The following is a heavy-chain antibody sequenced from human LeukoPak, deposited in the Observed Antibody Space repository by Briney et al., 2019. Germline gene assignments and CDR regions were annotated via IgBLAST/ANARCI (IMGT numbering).Heavy chain of an antibody. J-gene: IGHJ3*02. CDR3: AADRQLLWFGELNPNQSPFALDI. CDR1: GFTFTSSA. D-gene: IGHD3-10*01. V-gene: IGHV1-58*01. CDR2: IVVGSGNT. Sequence: ASVKVSCKASGFTFTSSAVQWVRQARGQRLEWIGWIVVGSGNTNYAQKFQERVTITRDMSTSTAYMELSSLRSEDTAVYYCAADRQLLWFGELNPNQSPFALDIWGQGTMVTVSS.